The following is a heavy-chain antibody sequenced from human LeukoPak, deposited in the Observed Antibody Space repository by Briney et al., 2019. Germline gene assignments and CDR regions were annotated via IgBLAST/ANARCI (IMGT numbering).Heavy chain of an antibody. CDR1: GFTFSSYW. D-gene: IGHD6-13*01. CDR2: IKQDGSEK. V-gene: IGHV3-7*01. CDR3: ARKYGAGTIYKPFDY. Sequence: GGSLRLSCAASGFTFSSYWMRWVRQAPGKGLEWVANIKQDGSEKYYVDSVKGRFTISRDNAKNSLYLQMNSLRAEDTAVYYCARKYGAGTIYKPFDYWGQGTLVTVSS. J-gene: IGHJ4*02.